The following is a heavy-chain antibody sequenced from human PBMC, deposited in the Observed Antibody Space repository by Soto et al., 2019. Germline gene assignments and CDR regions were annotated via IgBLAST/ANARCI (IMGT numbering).Heavy chain of an antibody. CDR3: AKVTTVRIAVTGTVDY. Sequence: GGSLRLSYAASGFMFSSYAMSWVRQAPGKGLEWVSTISGSGGSTYYADSVKGRFTISRDNSKNTLYLQMNSLRAEDTAMYYCAKVTTVRIAVTGTVDYWGQGTLVTVSS. V-gene: IGHV3-23*01. J-gene: IGHJ4*02. D-gene: IGHD6-19*01. CDR2: ISGSGGST. CDR1: GFMFSSYA.